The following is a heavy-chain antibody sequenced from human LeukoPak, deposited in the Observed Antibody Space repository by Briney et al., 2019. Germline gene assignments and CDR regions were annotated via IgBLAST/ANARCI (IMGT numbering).Heavy chain of an antibody. V-gene: IGHV4-4*02. CDR2: IYHSGST. D-gene: IGHD3-9*01. J-gene: IGHJ5*02. CDR1: GGSISSSNW. Sequence: SGTLSLTCAASGGSISSSNWWSWVRQPPGKGLEWIGEIYHSGSTNYNPSLKSRVTISVDKSKNQFSLKLSSVTAADTAVYYCARDGYYDILTGGRGGFDPWGQGTLVTVSS. CDR3: ARDGYYDILTGGRGGFDP.